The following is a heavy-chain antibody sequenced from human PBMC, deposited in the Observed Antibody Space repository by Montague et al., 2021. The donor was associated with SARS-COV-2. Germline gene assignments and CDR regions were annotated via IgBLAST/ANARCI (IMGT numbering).Heavy chain of an antibody. Sequence: SETLSLTCTVSGGSISSYYWSWIRQPPGKGLQWIGYIYNNGSTNCNTSLKSRVTLSIDTSKNQFSLKLTSVTAADTAVYYFSRGGGDSADYYYYAMDVWGQGTTVTVSS. CDR1: GGSISSYY. D-gene: IGHD2-21*02. V-gene: IGHV4-59*01. J-gene: IGHJ6*02. CDR3: SRGGGDSADYYYYAMDV. CDR2: IYNNGST.